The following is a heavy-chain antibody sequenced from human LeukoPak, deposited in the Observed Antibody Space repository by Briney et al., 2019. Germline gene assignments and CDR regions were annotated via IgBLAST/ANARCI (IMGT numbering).Heavy chain of an antibody. CDR1: GXTFSDYG. Sequence: GGSLRLSCAASGXTFSDYGMHWVRQAPGKGLEWVAVIWYDGSNKYYADSVKGRFTISRDNSRNTLYLQMNSLRDEDTAVYYCVRELPPVVQYYFDYWGPGTLVTVSS. D-gene: IGHD3-22*01. CDR2: IWYDGSNK. J-gene: IGHJ4*02. CDR3: VRELPPVVQYYFDY. V-gene: IGHV3-33*01.